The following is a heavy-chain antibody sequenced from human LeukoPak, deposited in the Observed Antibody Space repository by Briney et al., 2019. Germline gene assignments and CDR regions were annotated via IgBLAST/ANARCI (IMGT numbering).Heavy chain of an antibody. V-gene: IGHV3-66*01. J-gene: IGHJ4*02. CDR3: ARETGGYDY. D-gene: IGHD7-27*01. CDR2: IYNGGGT. Sequence: GGSLRLSCAASGLTFSDYYMSWIRQAPGKGLEWVSVIYNGGGTYYADSVKGRFIISRDNSKNTLYLQMNSLRAEDTAVYYCARETGGYDYWGQGTLVTVSS. CDR1: GLTFSDYY.